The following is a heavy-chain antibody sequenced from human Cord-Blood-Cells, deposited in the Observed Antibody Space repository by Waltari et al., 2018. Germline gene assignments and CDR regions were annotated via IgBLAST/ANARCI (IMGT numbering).Heavy chain of an antibody. CDR1: GYTFTSYD. D-gene: IGHD6-13*01. CDR2: MNPNSGNT. Sequence: QVQLVQSGAEVKKPGASVKVSCKASGYTFTSYDINWVRQATGQGLEWMGWMNPNSGNTGYAQKFQGRVTMTRNTSISTAYMELSSLRSEDTAVYYCARGSSPYSSSWYGNWFDPWGQGTQVTVSS. V-gene: IGHV1-8*01. J-gene: IGHJ5*02. CDR3: ARGSSPYSSSWYGNWFDP.